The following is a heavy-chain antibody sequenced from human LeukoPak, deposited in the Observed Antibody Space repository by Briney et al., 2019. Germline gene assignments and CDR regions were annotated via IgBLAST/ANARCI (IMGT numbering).Heavy chain of an antibody. D-gene: IGHD4/OR15-4a*01. CDR2: ISYDGSNK. CDR3: ARGADY. J-gene: IGHJ4*02. CDR1: GFTFSSYA. V-gene: IGHV3-30-3*01. Sequence: GGCLRLSCAASGFTFSSYAMHWVRQAPGKGLEWVAVISYDGSNKYYADSVKGRFTISRDNSKNTLYLQMNSLRAEDTAVYYCARGADYWGQGTLVTVSS.